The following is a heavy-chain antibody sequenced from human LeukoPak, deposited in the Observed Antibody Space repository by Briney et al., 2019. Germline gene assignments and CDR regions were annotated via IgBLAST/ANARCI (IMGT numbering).Heavy chain of an antibody. J-gene: IGHJ4*02. D-gene: IGHD3-9*01. CDR1: GFTFSSYE. V-gene: IGHV3-48*03. Sequence: GGSLRLSCAASGFTFSSYEMNWVRQAPGKGLEWVSYISSSGSTIYYADSVKGRFTISRDNAKNSLYLQMSSLRAEDTAVYYCARLKDFDWTFDYWGQGTLVTVSS. CDR3: ARLKDFDWTFDY. CDR2: ISSSGSTI.